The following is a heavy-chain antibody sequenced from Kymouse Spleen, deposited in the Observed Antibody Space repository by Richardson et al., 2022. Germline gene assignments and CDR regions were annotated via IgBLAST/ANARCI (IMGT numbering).Heavy chain of an antibody. CDR1: GGSISSSSYY. CDR3: ARRVYSSSSFYYYYYGMDV. V-gene: IGHV4-39*01. Sequence: QLQLQESGPGLVKPSETLSLTCTVSGGSISSSSYYWGWIRQPPGKGLEWIGSIYYSGSTYYNPSLKSRVTISVDTSKNQFSLKLSSVTAADTAVYYCARRVYSSSSFYYYYYGMDVWGQGTTVTVSS. CDR2: IYYSGST. J-gene: IGHJ6*02. D-gene: IGHD6-6*01.